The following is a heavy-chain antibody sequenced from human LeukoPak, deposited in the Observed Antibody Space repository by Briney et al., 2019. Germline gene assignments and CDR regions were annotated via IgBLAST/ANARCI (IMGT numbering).Heavy chain of an antibody. CDR3: AKYGNSGWVIDN. V-gene: IGHV4-59*08. CDR2: IFYTGGT. J-gene: IGHJ4*02. CDR1: GGSIGSDY. D-gene: IGHD6-19*01. Sequence: SETLSLTCTVSGGSIGSDYWTWIRQPPGKGLEYIGYIFYTGGTNYNPSLKSRVTISVDTSKNQFSLELSSVTAAEPAVYFCAKYGNSGWVIDNWGQGTLVTVSS.